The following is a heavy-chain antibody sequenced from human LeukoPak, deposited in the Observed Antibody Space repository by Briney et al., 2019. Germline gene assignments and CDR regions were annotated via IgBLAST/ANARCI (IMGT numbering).Heavy chain of an antibody. J-gene: IGHJ5*02. Sequence: SETLSLTCTVSGGSISSSSYNWGWIRQPPGKGLKWIGSIYYSGSTYYNPSLKSRITISVDTSKNQFSLKLNSVTAADTAVYYCARDSYGSGSYASYNWFDPWGQGTLVTVSS. V-gene: IGHV4-39*01. D-gene: IGHD3-10*01. CDR1: GGSISSSSYN. CDR2: IYYSGST. CDR3: ARDSYGSGSYASYNWFDP.